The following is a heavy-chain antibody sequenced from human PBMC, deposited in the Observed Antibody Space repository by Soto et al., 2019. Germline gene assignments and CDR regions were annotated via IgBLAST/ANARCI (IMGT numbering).Heavy chain of an antibody. J-gene: IGHJ6*02. CDR1: GFTFSSYA. CDR2: ISGSGGST. D-gene: IGHD2-2*01. Sequence: EVQLLESGGGLVQPGGSLRLSCAASGFTFSSYAMSWVRQAPGKGLEWVSAISGSGGSTYYADSVKGRFTISRDNSKNTLXXQXNXXRAEDTAVYYCAKSLSIVLVPAAKGGYYYYYGMDVWGQGTTVTVSS. CDR3: AKSLSIVLVPAAKGGYYYYYGMDV. V-gene: IGHV3-23*01.